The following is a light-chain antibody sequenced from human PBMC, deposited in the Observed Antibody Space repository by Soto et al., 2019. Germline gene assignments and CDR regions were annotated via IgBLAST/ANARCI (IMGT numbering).Light chain of an antibody. V-gene: IGKV1-9*01. CDR1: QGISSY. CDR3: QQLNTYPLT. CDR2: AVS. J-gene: IGKJ4*01. Sequence: DIQLTQSPSFLSASVGDRVTITCRASQGISSYLAWYQQKPGKAPKLLIYAVSTLQGGVPSRLSGSGAGTEFTLKISSLQPEDFATYYCQQLNTYPLTFGGGTKVEIK.